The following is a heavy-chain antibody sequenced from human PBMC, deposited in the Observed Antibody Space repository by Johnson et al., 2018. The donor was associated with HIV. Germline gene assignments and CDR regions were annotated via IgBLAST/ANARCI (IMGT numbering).Heavy chain of an antibody. V-gene: IGHV3-13*01. Sequence: VQVVESGGGLVQPGGSLRLSCAASGFTFSSYDMHWVRQATGKGLEWVSAIGTAGDTYYADYVKGRFPISRDKSRNTVTLQMNSLRAADTALYYCASGWGSDASDVWGQGTMVIVS. CDR3: ASGWGSDASDV. D-gene: IGHD3-16*01. CDR2: IGTAGDT. CDR1: GFTFSSYD. J-gene: IGHJ3*01.